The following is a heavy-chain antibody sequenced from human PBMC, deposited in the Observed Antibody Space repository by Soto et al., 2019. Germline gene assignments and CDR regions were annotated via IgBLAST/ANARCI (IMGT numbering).Heavy chain of an antibody. CDR1: GFTFTSSA. J-gene: IGHJ6*02. D-gene: IGHD6-19*01. CDR2: IVVGSGNT. CDR3: AAPMGYSSGWYSSYYYGMDV. Sequence: SVKVSCKASGFTFTSSAVQWARQARGQRLEWIGWIVVGSGNTNYAQKFQERVTITRDMSTSTAYMELSSLRSEDTAVYYCAAPMGYSSGWYSSYYYGMDVWGQGTTVTVSS. V-gene: IGHV1-58*01.